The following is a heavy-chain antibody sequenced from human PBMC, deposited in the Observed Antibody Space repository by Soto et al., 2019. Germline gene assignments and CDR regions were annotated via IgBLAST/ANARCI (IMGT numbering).Heavy chain of an antibody. Sequence: GVLRLSCAASGFTFSSYAMSWVRQAPGKGLEWVSAISGSGGSTYYADSVKGRFTISRDNSKNTLYLQMNSLRAEDTAVYYCAKDQYYYGSGSFPPGYGMDVWGQGATVTVSS. D-gene: IGHD3-10*01. CDR3: AKDQYYYGSGSFPPGYGMDV. CDR2: ISGSGGST. V-gene: IGHV3-23*01. J-gene: IGHJ6*02. CDR1: GFTFSSYA.